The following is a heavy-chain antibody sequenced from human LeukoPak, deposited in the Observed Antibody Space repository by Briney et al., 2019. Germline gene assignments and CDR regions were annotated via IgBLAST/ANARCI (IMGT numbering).Heavy chain of an antibody. V-gene: IGHV4-31*03. CDR1: GGSISSGGYY. CDR2: IYYSGST. D-gene: IGHD5/OR15-5a*01. J-gene: IGHJ5*02. Sequence: SETLSLTCTVSGGSISSGGYYWSWIRQHPGKGLEWIGYIYYSGSTYYNPSLKNRVTISVDTSKNQFSLKLSSVTAADTAVYYCARVSLRNWFDPWGQGTLVTVSS. CDR3: ARVSLRNWFDP.